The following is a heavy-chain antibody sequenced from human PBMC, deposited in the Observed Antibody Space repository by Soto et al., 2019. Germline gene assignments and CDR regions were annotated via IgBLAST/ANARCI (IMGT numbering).Heavy chain of an antibody. J-gene: IGHJ2*01. CDR1: GFTFSSYA. Sequence: GGSLRLSCAASGFTFSSYAMSWVRQAPGKGLEWVSAISGSGGSTYYADSVKGRFTISRDNSKNTLYLQMNSLRAEDTAVYYCANRPRGGYGKDWYFDLWGRGTLVTVSS. D-gene: IGHD5-12*01. CDR3: ANRPRGGYGKDWYFDL. V-gene: IGHV3-23*01. CDR2: ISGSGGST.